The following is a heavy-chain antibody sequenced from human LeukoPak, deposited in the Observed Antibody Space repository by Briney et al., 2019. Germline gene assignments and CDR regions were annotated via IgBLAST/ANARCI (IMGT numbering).Heavy chain of an antibody. CDR3: ARVGGSWELIL. CDR2: VRQDGSEK. J-gene: IGHJ4*02. Sequence: GGSLRLSCAASGFTFGNYWISWVRQAPGKGLELMANVRQDGSEKSYGDSVQGRFTITRDNDKPPLYLQMNRLRGEDTAVYFCARVGGSWELILWGQGTLVTVS. CDR1: GFTFGNYW. D-gene: IGHD1-26*01. V-gene: IGHV3-7*02.